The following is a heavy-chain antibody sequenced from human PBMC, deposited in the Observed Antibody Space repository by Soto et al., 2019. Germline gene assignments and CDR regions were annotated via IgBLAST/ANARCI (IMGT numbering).Heavy chain of an antibody. V-gene: IGHV4-39*01. J-gene: IGHJ4*02. CDR3: ATIPATTILTDY. D-gene: IGHD2-2*02. CDR1: GCAITSSYY. Sequence: SETLSLTCTAAGCAITSSYYLGWMRQRPGKVLEWIGSIYYSGSTYYNPSLKSRVTISVDTSKNQFSLKLSSVTAADTAVYYCATIPATTILTDYWGQGTLVTVSS. CDR2: IYYSGST.